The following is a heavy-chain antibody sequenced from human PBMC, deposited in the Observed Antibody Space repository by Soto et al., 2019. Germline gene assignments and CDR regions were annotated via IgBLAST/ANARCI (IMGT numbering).Heavy chain of an antibody. CDR3: ARYRREAVAGYTLDN. J-gene: IGHJ4*02. V-gene: IGHV4-59*01. D-gene: IGHD6-13*01. CDR2: VYNSGGT. Sequence: SETLSLTCTVSGGSISSNYWTWIRQPPGKGLEWIGYVYNSGGTNYNPSLKSRVTISEDTSKSQFSLKVNSMTAADTAVYYCARYRREAVAGYTLDNWGQGILVTVSS. CDR1: GGSISSNY.